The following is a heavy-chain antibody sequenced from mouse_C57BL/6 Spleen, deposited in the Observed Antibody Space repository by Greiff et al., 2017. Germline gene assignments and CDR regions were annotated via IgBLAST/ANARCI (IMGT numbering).Heavy chain of an antibody. D-gene: IGHD2-14*01. CDR3: AKGYFYYAMDD. CDR2: ISSGSSTI. Sequence: EVQLVESGGGLVKPGGSLKLSCAASGFTFSDYGMHWVRQAPEKGLEWVAYISSGSSTIYYADTVKGRFTISRDNAKNTLFLQMTSLRSEDTAMYYCAKGYFYYAMDDWGQGTSVTVSS. CDR1: GFTFSDYG. V-gene: IGHV5-17*01. J-gene: IGHJ4*01.